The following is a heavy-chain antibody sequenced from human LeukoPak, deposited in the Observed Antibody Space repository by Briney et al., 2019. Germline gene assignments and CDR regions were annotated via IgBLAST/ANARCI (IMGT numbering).Heavy chain of an antibody. CDR2: IYYSGST. Sequence: ASETLSLTCTVSGGSISSSSYSWGWIRQPPGKGLEWIGSIYYSGSTYYNPSLKSRVTISVDTSKNQFSLKLSSVTAADTAVYYCASLTVLRFLEWLPRGQTQNNWFDPWGQGTLVTVSS. V-gene: IGHV4-39*01. J-gene: IGHJ5*02. CDR1: GGSISSSSYS. CDR3: ASLTVLRFLEWLPRGQTQNNWFDP. D-gene: IGHD3-3*01.